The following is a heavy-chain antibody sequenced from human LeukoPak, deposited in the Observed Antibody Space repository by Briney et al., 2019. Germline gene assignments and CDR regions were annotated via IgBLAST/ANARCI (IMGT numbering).Heavy chain of an antibody. CDR3: ARVGSGSYFLGALDI. CDR1: GFSFKNYG. D-gene: IGHD1-26*01. Sequence: GGSLRLSCIASGFSFKNYGMHWVRQAPGKGLEWLAVIWSDGNIKYYADSVKGRFSISRDNFKNILYLQMNSLRAEDTAVYYCARVGSGSYFLGALDIWGQGTMVTVSS. J-gene: IGHJ3*02. V-gene: IGHV3-33*01. CDR2: IWSDGNIK.